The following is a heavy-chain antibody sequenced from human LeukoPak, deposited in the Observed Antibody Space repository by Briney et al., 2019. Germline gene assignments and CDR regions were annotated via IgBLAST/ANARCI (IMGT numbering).Heavy chain of an antibody. J-gene: IGHJ4*02. CDR2: INHSGST. D-gene: IGHD6-6*01. Sequence: PSETLSLTCAVYGGSFSGYYWSWIRQPPGKGLEWIGEINHSGSTNYNPSLKSRVTISVDTSKNQFSLKLSSVTAADTAVYYCAGGSLSIANDYWGQGTLVTVSS. V-gene: IGHV4-34*01. CDR3: AGGSLSIANDY. CDR1: GGSFSGYY.